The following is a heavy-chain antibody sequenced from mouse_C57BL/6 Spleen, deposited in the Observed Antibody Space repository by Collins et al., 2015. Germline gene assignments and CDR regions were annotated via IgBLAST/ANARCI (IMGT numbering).Heavy chain of an antibody. V-gene: IGHV1-76*01. CDR2: IYPGSGNT. Sequence: PGQGLEWIARIYPGSGNTYYNEKFKGKATLTAEKSSSTAYMQLSSLTSEDSAVYFCARGAMRGYFDVWGTGTTVTVSS. CDR3: ARGAMRGYFDV. D-gene: IGHD6-1*01. J-gene: IGHJ1*03.